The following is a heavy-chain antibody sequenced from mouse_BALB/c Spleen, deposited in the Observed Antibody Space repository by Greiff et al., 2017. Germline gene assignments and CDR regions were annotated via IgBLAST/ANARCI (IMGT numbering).Heavy chain of an antibody. CDR1: GFNIKDYY. V-gene: IGHV14-1*02. J-gene: IGHJ2*01. Sequence: EVQLQQSGAELVRPGALVKLSCKASGFNIKDYYMHWVKQRPEQGLEWIGWIDPENGNTIYDPKFQGKASITADTSSNTAYLQLSSLTSEDTAVYYCARLLYYYGSSVDYWGQGTTLTVSS. D-gene: IGHD1-1*01. CDR2: IDPENGNT. CDR3: ARLLYYYGSSVDY.